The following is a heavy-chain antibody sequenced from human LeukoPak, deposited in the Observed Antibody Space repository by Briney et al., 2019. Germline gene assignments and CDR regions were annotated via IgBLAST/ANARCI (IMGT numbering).Heavy chain of an antibody. J-gene: IGHJ4*02. CDR3: AREVYYGSGRRFDF. Sequence: GGSLRLSCAASGFIVSGTYMTWVRQAPGKGLEWVSYISLSGSAIYYADSVRGRFTISRDNAKHSLYLQMNSLKVEDTAVYYCAREVYYGSGRRFDFWGQGTLVTVSS. D-gene: IGHD3-10*01. CDR2: ISLSGSAI. V-gene: IGHV3-11*04. CDR1: GFIVSGTY.